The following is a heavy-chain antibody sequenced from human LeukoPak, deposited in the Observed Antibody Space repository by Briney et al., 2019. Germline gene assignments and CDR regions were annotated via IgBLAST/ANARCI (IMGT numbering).Heavy chain of an antibody. CDR3: ASDHYYGSWRYWATYDY. D-gene: IGHD3-10*01. Sequence: AGGSLRLSCVASRFTFRSYWMTWVRQAPGQGLEWVANINQDGSEIYYVDSVKGRFTISRDNAKNSLYLQMNSLRAEDTAVYYCASDHYYGSWRYWATYDYWGQGTLVTVSS. CDR1: RFTFRSYW. CDR2: INQDGSEI. J-gene: IGHJ4*02. V-gene: IGHV3-7*01.